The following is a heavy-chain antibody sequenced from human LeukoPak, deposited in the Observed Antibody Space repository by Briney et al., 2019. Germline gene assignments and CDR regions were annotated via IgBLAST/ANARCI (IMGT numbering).Heavy chain of an antibody. CDR1: GFTFSSYA. CDR2: ISGSGGST. J-gene: IGHJ4*02. Sequence: GGSLRLSCAASGFTFSSYAMSWVRQAPGKGLEWVSAISGSGGSTYYADSVKGRFTISRDNSKNTLYLQMYSLRAEDTAVYYCAKFLWDIVVVPAATDDYWGQGTLVTVSS. CDR3: AKFLWDIVVVPAATDDY. D-gene: IGHD2-2*01. V-gene: IGHV3-23*01.